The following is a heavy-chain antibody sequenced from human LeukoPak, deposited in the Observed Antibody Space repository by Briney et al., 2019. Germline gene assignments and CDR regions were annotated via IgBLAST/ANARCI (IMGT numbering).Heavy chain of an antibody. CDR1: GGSISSGDYY. Sequence: SETLSLTCTVSGGSISSGDYYWSWVRQPPGKGLEWMAYIYYSGSAYYNPSLESRLTISVDTSKNQFSLKVRSMTAADTAVYYCAREVNIPTGATDDAFDIWGQGTMVTVSS. CDR2: IYYSGSA. CDR3: AREVNIPTGATDDAFDI. D-gene: IGHD1-1*01. V-gene: IGHV4-30-4*01. J-gene: IGHJ3*02.